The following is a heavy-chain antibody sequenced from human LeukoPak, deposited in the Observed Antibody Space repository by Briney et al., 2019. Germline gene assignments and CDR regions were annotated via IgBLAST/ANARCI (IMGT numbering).Heavy chain of an antibody. CDR2: IDSDGSST. J-gene: IGHJ4*02. CDR1: EFRFSDYW. D-gene: IGHD3-9*01. Sequence: GGSLRLSCVVSEFRFSDYWMHWVRQAPGKGLVWVSRIDSDGSSTSYADSVKGRFTISRDNAKNTLYLQMNSLGAEDTAVYYCAGDRFKLRYFDLWGQGTLVTVSS. CDR3: AGDRFKLRYFDL. V-gene: IGHV3-74*01.